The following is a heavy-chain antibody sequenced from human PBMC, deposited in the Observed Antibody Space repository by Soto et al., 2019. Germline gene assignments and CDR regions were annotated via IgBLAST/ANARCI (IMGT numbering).Heavy chain of an antibody. Sequence: ASVKVSCKASGYTFTSYGISWVRQAPGQGLEWMGWISAYNGNTSYAQKLQGRVTMTTDTSTSTAYRELRSLRSDDTAVYYCAREGYGDSNAVDYWGQGTLVTVSS. J-gene: IGHJ4*02. D-gene: IGHD4-17*01. V-gene: IGHV1-18*01. CDR2: ISAYNGNT. CDR3: AREGYGDSNAVDY. CDR1: GYTFTSYG.